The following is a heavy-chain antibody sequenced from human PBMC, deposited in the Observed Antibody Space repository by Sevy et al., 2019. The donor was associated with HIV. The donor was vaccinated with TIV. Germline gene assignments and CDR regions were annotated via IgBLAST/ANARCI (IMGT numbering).Heavy chain of an antibody. D-gene: IGHD2-15*01. CDR3: ARVVAYCSGGTCFPGYYYGMDV. J-gene: IGHJ6*02. V-gene: IGHV3-21*01. Sequence: GGSLRLSCVASGFTLSSHNMNWVRQAAGKGLEWVSSISTSSNDIYYADSVRGRFTIPRDNARNSLYLQMNTLRAEDTAVYYCARVVAYCSGGTCFPGYYYGMDVWGQGTTVTVS. CDR1: GFTLSSHN. CDR2: ISTSSNDI.